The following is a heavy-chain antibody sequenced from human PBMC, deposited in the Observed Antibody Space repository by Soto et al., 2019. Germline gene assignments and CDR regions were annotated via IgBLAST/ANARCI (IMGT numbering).Heavy chain of an antibody. D-gene: IGHD3-10*01. CDR1: GFTFSSYW. CDR3: ARTSITMVRGDPIDY. CDR2: IKQDGSEK. Sequence: VGSLRLSCAASGFTFSSYWMSWVRQAPGKGLEWVANIKQDGSEKYYVDSVKGRFTISRDNAKNSLYLQMNSLRAEDTAVYYCARTSITMVRGDPIDYWGQGTLVTVSS. V-gene: IGHV3-7*01. J-gene: IGHJ4*02.